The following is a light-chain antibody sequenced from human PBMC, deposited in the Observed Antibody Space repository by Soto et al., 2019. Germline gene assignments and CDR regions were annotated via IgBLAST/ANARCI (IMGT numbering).Light chain of an antibody. CDR2: EAH. CDR1: NSHVGSYNL. V-gene: IGLV2-23*01. CDR3: CSYAPGSSTWV. J-gene: IGLJ3*02. Sequence: ALTQPASVSGSPGQSITISCTGPNSHVGSYNLVSWYQQHPGKAPKLLIYEAHKRPSGISNRFSGSTSGNTASLTISGLQTDDEADYYCCSYAPGSSTWVFGGGTKLTVL.